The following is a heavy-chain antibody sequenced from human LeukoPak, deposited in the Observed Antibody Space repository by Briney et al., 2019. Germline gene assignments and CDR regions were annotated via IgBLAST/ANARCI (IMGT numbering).Heavy chain of an antibody. J-gene: IGHJ5*02. Sequence: PSETLSLTCTVSGGSISTYYWTWIRQPAGKGLEWIGHIYISGTTNYSPSLKSRVTMSVDTSKNQFSLKLSSVTAADTAVYYCARERTSCTNGVCRTPRWFDPWGQGILATVSS. CDR3: ARERTSCTNGVCRTPRWFDP. V-gene: IGHV4-4*07. CDR1: GGSISTYY. D-gene: IGHD2-8*01. CDR2: IYISGTT.